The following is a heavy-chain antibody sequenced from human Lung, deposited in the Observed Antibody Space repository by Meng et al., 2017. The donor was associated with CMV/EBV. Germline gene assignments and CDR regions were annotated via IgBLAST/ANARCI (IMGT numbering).Heavy chain of an antibody. V-gene: IGHV4-59*01. J-gene: IGHJ5*02. D-gene: IGHD7-27*01. Sequence: LXXTVSGGSISSYFWSWIRQPPGKGLEWIGYIYYSGSTNYNPSLKSRVTISVDTSKNQFSLKLSSVTAADTAVYYCARDLTREVAWGFDPWGQGTLVXVSS. CDR2: IYYSGST. CDR3: ARDLTREVAWGFDP. CDR1: GGSISSYF.